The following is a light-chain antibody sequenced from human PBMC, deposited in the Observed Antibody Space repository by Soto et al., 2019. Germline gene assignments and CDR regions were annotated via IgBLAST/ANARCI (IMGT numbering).Light chain of an antibody. CDR2: EVS. J-gene: IGLJ2*01. V-gene: IGLV2-8*01. Sequence: QSALTQPPSASGSPGQSVTISCTGTSSDVGGYNYVSWYQQHPGKAPKLMIYEVSKWPPGVPDRFSGSKSGNTASLTVSGLQAEDEADYYCSSYAGSNNLIFGGGTKLTVL. CDR1: SSDVGGYNY. CDR3: SSYAGSNNLI.